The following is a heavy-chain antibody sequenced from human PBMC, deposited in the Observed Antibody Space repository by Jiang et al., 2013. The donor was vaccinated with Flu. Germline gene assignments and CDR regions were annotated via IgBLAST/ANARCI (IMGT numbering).Heavy chain of an antibody. CDR1: GYTFTGYY. D-gene: IGHD3-10*01. Sequence: SGAEVKKPGASVKVSCKASGYTFTGYYMHWVRQAPGQGLEWMGWINPNSGGTNYAQKFQGWVTMTRDTSISTAYMELSRLRSDDTAVYYCARAVTMVRGVSDYYYGMDVWGQGTTVTVSS. CDR3: ARAVTMVRGVSDYYYGMDV. J-gene: IGHJ6*02. V-gene: IGHV1-2*04. CDR2: INPNSGGT.